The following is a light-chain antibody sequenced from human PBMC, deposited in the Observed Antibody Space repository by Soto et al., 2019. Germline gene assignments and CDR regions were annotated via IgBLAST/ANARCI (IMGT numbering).Light chain of an antibody. V-gene: IGKV1-39*01. Sequence: IQMAHSPSTLGASVGDGVVVACRARQSISKWLAWYQQKPGKPPNLLIYAASSLQSGVPSRFSGSGSGTDFTLTISSLQPEDFATYYCQQSSSTPLTFGGGTKVDIK. J-gene: IGKJ4*01. CDR3: QQSSSTPLT. CDR1: QSISKW. CDR2: AAS.